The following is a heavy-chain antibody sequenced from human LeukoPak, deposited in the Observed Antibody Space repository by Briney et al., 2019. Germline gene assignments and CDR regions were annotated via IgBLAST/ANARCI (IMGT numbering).Heavy chain of an antibody. D-gene: IGHD6-19*01. CDR2: IYSGGST. Sequence: GGSLRLSCEASGFTVSSNYMSWVRQAPGKGLEWVSVIYSGGSTYYADSVKGRFTISRDNSKNTLYLQMNSLRAEDTAVYYCARHGYTSGWMRSWGQGTLVTVST. CDR3: ARHGYTSGWMRS. CDR1: GFTVSSNY. J-gene: IGHJ1*01. V-gene: IGHV3-53*01.